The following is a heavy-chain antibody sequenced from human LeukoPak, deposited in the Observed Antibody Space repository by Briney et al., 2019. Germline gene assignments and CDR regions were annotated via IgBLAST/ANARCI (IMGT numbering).Heavy chain of an antibody. CDR3: ARDRMDKDGYNYSASDY. CDR2: IYYSGST. D-gene: IGHD5-24*01. J-gene: IGHJ4*02. V-gene: IGHV4-59*01. Sequence: SETLSLTCTVSGGSISSYYWSWIRQPPGKGLEWIGYIYYSGSTNYNPSLKSRVTISVDTSKNQFSLKLSSVTAADTAVYYCARDRMDKDGYNYSASDYWGQGTLVTVSS. CDR1: GGSISSYY.